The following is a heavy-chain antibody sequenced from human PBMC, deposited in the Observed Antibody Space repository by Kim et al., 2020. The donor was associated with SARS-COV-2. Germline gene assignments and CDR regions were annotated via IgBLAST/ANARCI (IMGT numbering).Heavy chain of an antibody. CDR3: AAGPYYDILTEYYYYGMDV. Sequence: SVKVSCKASGFTFTSSAVQWVRQARGQRLEWIGWIVVGSGNTNYAQKFQERVTITRDMSTSTAYMELSSLRSEDTAVYYCAAGPYYDILTEYYYYGMDVWGQGTTVTVSS. CDR1: GFTFTSSA. J-gene: IGHJ6*02. V-gene: IGHV1-58*01. CDR2: IVVGSGNT. D-gene: IGHD3-9*01.